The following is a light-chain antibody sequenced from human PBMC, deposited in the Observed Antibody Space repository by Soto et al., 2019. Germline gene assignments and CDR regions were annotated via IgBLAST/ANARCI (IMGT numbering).Light chain of an antibody. CDR2: AAS. J-gene: IGKJ1*01. V-gene: IGKV1-5*03. CDR3: QQFKSYSLA. Sequence: IQMTHSPPALPASVGHRGTTTCRASQAVNRSLAWYQQQPGKAPKLLISAASTLQSGVPSRFSGSGSGTEMTLTISSLQPDDFATYYCQQFKSYSLAFGQGTKVDIK. CDR1: QAVNRS.